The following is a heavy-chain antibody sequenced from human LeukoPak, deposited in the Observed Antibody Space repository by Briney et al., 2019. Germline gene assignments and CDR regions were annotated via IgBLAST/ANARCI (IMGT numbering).Heavy chain of an antibody. CDR1: GFTFSSYG. CDR2: ISYDGSNK. Sequence: PGGSLRLSCAASGFTFSSYGMHWVRQAPGKGLEWVAVISYDGSNKYYADSVKGRFTIPRDNSKNTLYLQMNSLRAEDTAVYYCAKDLRVAGHTDIDYWGQGTLVTVSS. J-gene: IGHJ4*02. CDR3: AKDLRVAGHTDIDY. V-gene: IGHV3-30*18. D-gene: IGHD6-19*01.